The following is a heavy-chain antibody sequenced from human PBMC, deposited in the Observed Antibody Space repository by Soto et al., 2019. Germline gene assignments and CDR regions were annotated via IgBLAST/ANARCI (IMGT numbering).Heavy chain of an antibody. J-gene: IGHJ6*02. V-gene: IGHV4-34*01. D-gene: IGHD2-15*01. CDR3: ARAGGYCSGGSCYWGYYYYGMDV. CDR1: GGSFSGYY. CDR2: INHSGST. Sequence: SETLSLTCAVYGGSFSGYYWSWIRQPPGKGLEWIGEINHSGSTNYNPSLKSRVTISVDTSKNQFPLKLSSVTAADTAVYYCARAGGYCSGGSCYWGYYYYGMDVWGQGTTVTVSS.